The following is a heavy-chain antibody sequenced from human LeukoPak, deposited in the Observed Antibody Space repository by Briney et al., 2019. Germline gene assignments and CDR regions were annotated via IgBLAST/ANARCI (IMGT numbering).Heavy chain of an antibody. CDR3: ARKPSRITMVRGVAWAYSYFDY. Sequence: GASVKVSCKASGYTFTGYFLHWVRQAPGQGLEWLGWINPNSGGTNYAQKFQGRVTMTRDTSISTAYMELSRLRSDDTAVYYCARKPSRITMVRGVAWAYSYFDYWGQGTLVTVSS. CDR1: GYTFTGYF. J-gene: IGHJ4*02. V-gene: IGHV1-2*02. CDR2: INPNSGGT. D-gene: IGHD3-10*01.